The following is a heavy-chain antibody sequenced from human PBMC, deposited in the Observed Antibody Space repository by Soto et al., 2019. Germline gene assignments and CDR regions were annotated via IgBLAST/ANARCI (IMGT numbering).Heavy chain of an antibody. J-gene: IGHJ5*02. Sequence: QVQLHGSGPGLVKPSETLSLTCTVSGDSITSSYWTWIRQPPGKGLEWSGYIYYSGSTNSNPSLQTRVTMTVDTSKNQFSLKVSSVTAADTAVYYCARGYDWFDPWGQGTLVTVSS. D-gene: IGHD5-18*01. CDR1: GDSITSSY. V-gene: IGHV4-59*01. CDR3: ARGYDWFDP. CDR2: IYYSGST.